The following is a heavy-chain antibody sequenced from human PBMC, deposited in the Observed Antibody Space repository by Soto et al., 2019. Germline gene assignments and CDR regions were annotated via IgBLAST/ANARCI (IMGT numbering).Heavy chain of an antibody. J-gene: IGHJ4*02. Sequence: QVQLQESGPGLVKPSQTLSLTCTVSGGSISSGGYYWSWIRQHPGKGLEWIGYIYYSGSTYYNPSLKRRVTISVDTSKNQFSLQLRSVTAAGTAVYYCVGCLINLPENWGQGTLVTVSS. V-gene: IGHV4-31*03. CDR2: IYYSGST. CDR3: VGCLINLPEN. D-gene: IGHD2-8*01. CDR1: GGSISSGGYY.